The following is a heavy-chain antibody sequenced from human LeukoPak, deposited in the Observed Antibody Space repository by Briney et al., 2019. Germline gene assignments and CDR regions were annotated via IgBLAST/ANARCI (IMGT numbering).Heavy chain of an antibody. CDR2: IYYSGTT. V-gene: IGHV4-59*01. J-gene: IGHJ6*02. D-gene: IGHD3-10*01. Sequence: SETLSLTCTVSGGTISGYYWSWIRQPPGKGLEMIGYIYYSGTTEYNPSLKSRITISVDTSKKQFYLKLRSVTAADTAVYYCATMIRGVINPYGMDVWGPGTTVTVSS. CDR1: GGTISGYY. CDR3: ATMIRGVINPYGMDV.